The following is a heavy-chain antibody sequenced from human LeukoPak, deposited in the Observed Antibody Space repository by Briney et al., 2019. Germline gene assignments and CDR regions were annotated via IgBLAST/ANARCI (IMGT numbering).Heavy chain of an antibody. V-gene: IGHV3-30*04. Sequence: GGSLRLSCAASGFTFSTYAMHWVRQAPGKGLEWVAVISYDGSNKYYADSVKGRFTISRDNSKNTLYLQMNSLRAEDTAVYYCARLDTEYYFDYWGQGTLVTVSS. CDR3: ARLDTEYYFDY. CDR1: GFTFSTYA. CDR2: ISYDGSNK. J-gene: IGHJ4*02. D-gene: IGHD1-1*01.